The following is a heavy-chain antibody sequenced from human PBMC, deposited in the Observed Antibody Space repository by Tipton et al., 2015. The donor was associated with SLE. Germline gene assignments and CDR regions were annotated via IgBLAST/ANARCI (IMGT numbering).Heavy chain of an antibody. J-gene: IGHJ4*02. V-gene: IGHV3-30*04. CDR1: GFTFSSYA. CDR3: AREVVIAGGLFDY. D-gene: IGHD2-21*01. Sequence: QVRLVQSGGGVVQPGRSLRLSCAASGFTFSSYAMHWVRQAPGKGLEWVAVISYDGSNKYYADSVKGRFTISRDNSKNTLYLQMNSLRAEDTAVYYCAREVVIAGGLFDYWGQGTLVTVSS. CDR2: ISYDGSNK.